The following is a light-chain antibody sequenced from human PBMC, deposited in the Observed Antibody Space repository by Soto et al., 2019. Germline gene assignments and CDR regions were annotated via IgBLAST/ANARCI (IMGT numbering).Light chain of an antibody. CDR1: ESVSSSY. J-gene: IGKJ2*01. CDR3: QQYSPSPPHT. V-gene: IGKV3-20*01. CDR2: GAS. Sequence: EIVLTQSPGTLSLSPGERATLSCRASESVSSSYLAWYQQKPGQAPRLLIYGASTRATGYPDRFSGSGSGTDFTLTISRLEPEDFAVYYCQQYSPSPPHTFGQGTKLEIK.